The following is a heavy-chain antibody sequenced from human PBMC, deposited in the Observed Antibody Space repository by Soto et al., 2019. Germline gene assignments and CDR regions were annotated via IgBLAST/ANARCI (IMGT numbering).Heavy chain of an antibody. CDR3: ARGLTTLYDFDS. V-gene: IGHV4-31*02. J-gene: IGHJ4*02. CDR1: GGSIRRSVYY. CDR2: IYYAGST. Sequence: QVQLQESGPGLVKSSQTLSLTCSVSGGSIRRSVYYWTWRRQHPGRGLEWIGHIYYAGSTYSNPYLKSRLSFSLDTSNNQFSLKLNSLTAADTAVYYCARGLTTLYDFDSWGQGALGSVSS. D-gene: IGHD1-1*01.